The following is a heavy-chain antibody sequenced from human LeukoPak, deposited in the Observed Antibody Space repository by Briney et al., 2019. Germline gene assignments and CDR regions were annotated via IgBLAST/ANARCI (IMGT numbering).Heavy chain of an antibody. D-gene: IGHD4-17*01. V-gene: IGHV1-69*05. CDR3: ARDLTHDYGDYV. CDR2: IIPIFGTA. J-gene: IGHJ4*02. CDR1: GGTFSSYA. Sequence: GASVKVSCKASGGTFSSYAISWVRQAPGQGLEWMGRIIPIFGTANYAQKFQGRVTITTDESTSTAYMELSSLRSEDTAVYYCARDLTHDYGDYVWGQGTLVTVSS.